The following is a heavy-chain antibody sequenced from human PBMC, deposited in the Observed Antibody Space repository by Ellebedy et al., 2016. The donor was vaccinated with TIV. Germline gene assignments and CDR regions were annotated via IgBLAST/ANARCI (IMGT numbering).Heavy chain of an antibody. CDR2: IYYSGGT. CDR3: ARSTWAVTGIDY. CDR1: GGSFSTYY. J-gene: IGHJ4*02. Sequence: MPSETLSLTCTVSGGSFSTYYWSWIRQPPGKGLEWIGYIYYSGGTNYSPSLKSRVTISVDTSNNQFSLKLRSVTAADTAVYYCARSTWAVTGIDYWGQGTLVTVSS. V-gene: IGHV4-59*01. D-gene: IGHD6-19*01.